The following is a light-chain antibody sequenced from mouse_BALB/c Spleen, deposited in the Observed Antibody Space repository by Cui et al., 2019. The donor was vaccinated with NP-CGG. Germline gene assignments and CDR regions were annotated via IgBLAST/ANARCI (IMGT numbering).Light chain of an antibody. CDR1: TGAITTSNY. J-gene: IGLJ1*01. CDR2: GTN. CDR3: ALWYSNHWV. Sequence: AVVIQQSELTTSPGETVTLTCRSSTGAITTSNYANWVQEKPDHLFTGLIGGTNNRVPGVPARFSGSLTGDKAALTITGAQTEDEAIYFCALWYSNHWVFGGGTKLTVL. V-gene: IGLV1*01.